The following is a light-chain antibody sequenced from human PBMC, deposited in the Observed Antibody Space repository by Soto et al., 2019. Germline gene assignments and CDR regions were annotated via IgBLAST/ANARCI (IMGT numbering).Light chain of an antibody. Sequence: PGERATLSCRASQSVSSSSLAWYQQNPGQAPRLLIYGASCRATGLPDRFSGSGSGTDFTLTISRREPEDFAVYYCQQYGSSPLYTFGQGTKLEIK. CDR2: GAS. CDR1: QSVSSSS. V-gene: IGKV3-20*01. J-gene: IGKJ2*01. CDR3: QQYGSSPLYT.